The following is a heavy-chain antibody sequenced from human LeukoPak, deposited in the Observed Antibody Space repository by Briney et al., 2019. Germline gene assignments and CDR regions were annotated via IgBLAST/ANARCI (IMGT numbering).Heavy chain of an antibody. CDR1: GFTFSSYS. V-gene: IGHV3-21*01. J-gene: IGHJ5*02. D-gene: IGHD1-7*01. Sequence: GGSLRLSCAASGFTFSSYSMNWVRQAPGKGLEWVSSISASRSYIYYADSVKGRSTISRDNAKNSLYLEMNSPRVEDTAVYYRARGGGTTVNGWFDPWGQGTLVTVSS. CDR2: ISASRSYI. CDR3: ARGGGTTVNGWFDP.